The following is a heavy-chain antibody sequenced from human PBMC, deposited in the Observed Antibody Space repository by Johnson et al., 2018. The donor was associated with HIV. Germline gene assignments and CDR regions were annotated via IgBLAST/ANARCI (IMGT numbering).Heavy chain of an antibody. CDR1: GFTFSSYA. V-gene: IGHV3-30*04. J-gene: IGHJ3*02. Sequence: QMLLVESGGGLVQPGRSLRLSCAASGFTFSSYAMHWVRQAPGKGLEWVAVISYDGSNKYYADSVKGRFTISRDNSKNTLYLQMNSLRAEDTAVYYCARGKYYYDSSGYYGPKTNNGAFDIWGQGTMVTVSS. D-gene: IGHD3-22*01. CDR3: ARGKYYYDSSGYYGPKTNNGAFDI. CDR2: ISYDGSNK.